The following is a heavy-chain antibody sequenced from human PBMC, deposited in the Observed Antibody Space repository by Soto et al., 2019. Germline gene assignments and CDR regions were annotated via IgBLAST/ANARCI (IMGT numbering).Heavy chain of an antibody. CDR2: IYSEGTP. J-gene: IGHJ6*02. V-gene: IGHV3-53*01. CDR3: ARSAYYDILTGSYYYYAMDV. CDR1: GFTVGSNY. Sequence: GGSLRLSCAASGFTVGSNYMSWVRQAPGKGLEWVSVIYSEGTPYYADSVKGRFTISRENSNNTLYLHMNNLRAEDTAVYYCARSAYYDILTGSYYYYAMDVWGQGTTVTVS. D-gene: IGHD3-9*01.